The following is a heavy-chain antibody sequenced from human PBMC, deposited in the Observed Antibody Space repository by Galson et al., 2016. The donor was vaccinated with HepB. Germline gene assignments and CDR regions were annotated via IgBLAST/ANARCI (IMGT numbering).Heavy chain of an antibody. CDR3: AKATTSIVGASGEAFDI. D-gene: IGHD1-26*01. V-gene: IGHV3-23*01. CDR2: ISGSGHLT. Sequence: SLRLSCAGSGFTFSRNAMSWVRQAPGTGLEWVSGISGSGHLTYYADSVKGRFTISRDNSNNILYLQMNSLRAEDTAVYYCAKATTSIVGASGEAFDIWGQGTRVTVSS. CDR1: GFTFSRNA. J-gene: IGHJ3*02.